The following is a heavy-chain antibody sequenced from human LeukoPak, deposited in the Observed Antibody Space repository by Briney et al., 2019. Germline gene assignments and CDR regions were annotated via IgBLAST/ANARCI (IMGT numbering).Heavy chain of an antibody. J-gene: IGHJ4*02. CDR3: ARHPYSSSSGGPEEFDY. CDR2: IWYDGSKK. V-gene: IGHV3-33*01. CDR1: GFTFSSYG. D-gene: IGHD6-6*01. Sequence: GGSLRLSCAASGFTFSSYGMHWVRQAPGKGLEWVALIWYDGSKKDYGDSVKGRFTISRDDSKNTLYLQMNSLRAEDTAVYYCARHPYSSSSGGPEEFDYWGQGTLVTVSS.